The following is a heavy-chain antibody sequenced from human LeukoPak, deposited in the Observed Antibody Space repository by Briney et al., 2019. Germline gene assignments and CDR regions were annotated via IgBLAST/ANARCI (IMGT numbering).Heavy chain of an antibody. J-gene: IGHJ4*02. Sequence: GGSLRLSCAASGFTFSSYGMHWVRQAPGKGLEWVAVIWYDGSNKYYADSVKGRFTISRENSKNTLYLQMNSLRAEDTAVYYCVRDPSRPYSSSWLDYWGQGTLVTVSS. CDR2: IWYDGSNK. CDR1: GFTFSSYG. CDR3: VRDPSRPYSSSWLDY. V-gene: IGHV3-33*01. D-gene: IGHD6-13*01.